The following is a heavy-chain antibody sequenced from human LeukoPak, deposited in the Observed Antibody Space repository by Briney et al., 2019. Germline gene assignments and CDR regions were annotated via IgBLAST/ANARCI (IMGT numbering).Heavy chain of an antibody. Sequence: GGSLRLSCAASGFTFSSYEMNRVRQAPGKGLEWVSYISSSGSTIYYADSVKGRFTISGDNAKNSLYLQMNSLRAEDTAVYYCARRSRYYPYWGQGTLVTVSS. D-gene: IGHD3-10*01. CDR1: GFTFSSYE. CDR2: ISSSGSTI. CDR3: ARRSRYYPY. V-gene: IGHV3-48*03. J-gene: IGHJ4*02.